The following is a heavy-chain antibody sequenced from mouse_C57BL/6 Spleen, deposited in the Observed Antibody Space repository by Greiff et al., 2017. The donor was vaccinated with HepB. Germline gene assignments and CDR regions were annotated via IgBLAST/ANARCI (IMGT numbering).Heavy chain of an antibody. V-gene: IGHV5-16*01. CDR3: AREGDEYYFDY. CDR2: INYDGSST. J-gene: IGHJ2*01. CDR1: GFTFSDYY. D-gene: IGHD3-3*01. Sequence: EVKVVESEGGLVQPGSSMKLSCTASGFTFSDYYMAWVRQVPEKGLEWVANINYDGSSTYYLDSLKSRFIISRDNAKNILYLQMSSLKSEDTATYYCAREGDEYYFDYWGQGTTLTVSS.